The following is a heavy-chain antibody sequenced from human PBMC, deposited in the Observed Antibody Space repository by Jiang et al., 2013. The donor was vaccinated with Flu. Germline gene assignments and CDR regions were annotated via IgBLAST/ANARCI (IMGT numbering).Heavy chain of an antibody. CDR1: GGSISSSNDY. D-gene: IGHD3-22*01. Sequence: GPGLVKPSETLSLTCTVSGGSISSSNDYWGWIRQPPGKGLEWIGGIYHSGSTSYSPSLESRVSISVDTAKNQFSLRLTSVTAADTAVYYCARLLPYESGGHDAFDLVGPRDNGHRLF. V-gene: IGHV4-39*01. CDR3: ARLLPYESGGHDAFDL. J-gene: IGHJ3*01. CDR2: IYHSGST.